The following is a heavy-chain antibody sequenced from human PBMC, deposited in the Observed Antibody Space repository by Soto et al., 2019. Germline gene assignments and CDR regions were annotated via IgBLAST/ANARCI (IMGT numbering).Heavy chain of an antibody. V-gene: IGHV4-39*01. CDR1: GGSISSISYY. CDR3: ASQSITMVRGVSVGWFYX. J-gene: IGHJ5*02. CDR2: IYYSGST. D-gene: IGHD3-10*01. Sequence: SETLSLTCTVSGGSISSISYYWGWIRQPPGKGLEGIGSIYYSGSTYYNPSLKSRVTISVDTSKNQFSLKLSSVTAADTTVYYCASQSITMVRGVSVGWFYXWGQGTLFTVSX.